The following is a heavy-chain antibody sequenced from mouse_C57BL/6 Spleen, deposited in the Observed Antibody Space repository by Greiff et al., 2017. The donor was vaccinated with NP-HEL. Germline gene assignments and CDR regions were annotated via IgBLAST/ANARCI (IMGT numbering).Heavy chain of an antibody. V-gene: IGHV5-6*01. Sequence: EVQGVESGGDLVKPGGSLKLSCAASGFTFSSYGMSWVRQTPDKRLEWVATISSGGSYTYYPDSVKGRFTISRDNAKNTLYLQMSSLKSEDTAMYDCARGDYWGQGTTLTVSS. CDR1: GFTFSSYG. CDR3: ARGDY. J-gene: IGHJ2*01. CDR2: ISSGGSYT.